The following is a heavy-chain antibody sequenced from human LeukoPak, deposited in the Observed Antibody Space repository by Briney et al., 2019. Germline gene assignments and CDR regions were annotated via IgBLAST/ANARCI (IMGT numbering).Heavy chain of an antibody. CDR2: INPSGGST. J-gene: IGHJ4*02. CDR3: ARGHCSSTSCYPAAFDY. V-gene: IGHV1-46*01. CDR1: GYTFTSYY. Sequence: ASVKVSCKASGYTFTSYYMHWVRQAPGQGLEWMGMINPSGGSTSYAQKFQGRVTMTRDTSTSTVYMELSSLRSEDTAVYYCARGHCSSTSCYPAAFDYWGQGTLVTVSS. D-gene: IGHD2-2*01.